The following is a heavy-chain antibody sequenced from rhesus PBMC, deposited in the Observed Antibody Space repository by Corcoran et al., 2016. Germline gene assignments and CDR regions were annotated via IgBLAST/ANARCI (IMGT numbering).Heavy chain of an antibody. D-gene: IGHD6-13*01. CDR3: ARPSGQLVLHY. V-gene: IGHV4-173*01. CDR2: ISGTNGDT. CDR1: GDSITSNF. Sequence: QLQLQESGPGLVKPSETLTLTCAVSGDSITSNFWSWVRQPPGKGLEWIGRISGTNGDTYYNPSLRSRGSIARYTSKKQFSLNLTSVTAADTAVYYCARPSGQLVLHYWGQGVLVTVSS. J-gene: IGHJ4*01.